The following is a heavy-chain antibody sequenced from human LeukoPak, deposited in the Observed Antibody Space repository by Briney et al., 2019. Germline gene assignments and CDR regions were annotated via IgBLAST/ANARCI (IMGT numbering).Heavy chain of an antibody. V-gene: IGHV4-31*03. CDR3: AREVDVPSTSDAFDI. CDR1: GGSISSPNYF. J-gene: IGHJ3*02. Sequence: PSETLSLTCTVSGGSISSPNYFWSWLRQHPGKGLEWIASIHYSRGAYYNPSLESRVTMSVDSSKNQFSLKLSSVTAADTALYYCAREVDVPSTSDAFDIWGQGTMVTVSS. D-gene: IGHD2-2*01. CDR2: IHYSRGA.